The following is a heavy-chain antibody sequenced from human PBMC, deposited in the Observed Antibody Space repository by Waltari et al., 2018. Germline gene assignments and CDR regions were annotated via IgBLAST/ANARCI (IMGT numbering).Heavy chain of an antibody. J-gene: IGHJ5*02. CDR2: ITPNTGNP. Sequence: QVQLVQSGSELKKPGASVKISCKASGYIFTSYAINWLRQAPGKGPELMGWITPNTGNPTYAQGFRGRFVFSLDTSVNTAYLEINSLKTEDTAIYYCAREVVPSRTIVVNWFDPWGQGTQVTVSS. CDR3: AREVVPSRTIVVNWFDP. V-gene: IGHV7-4-1*02. D-gene: IGHD2-2*01. CDR1: GYIFTSYA.